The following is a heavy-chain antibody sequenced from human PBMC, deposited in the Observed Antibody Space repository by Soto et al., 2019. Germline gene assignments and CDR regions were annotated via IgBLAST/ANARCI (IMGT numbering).Heavy chain of an antibody. CDR2: ISGSGGST. CDR1: GFTFSNYA. Sequence: GSLRLSCAASGFTFSNYALSWVRQAPGKGLEWVSAISGSGGSTYYADSVKGRFTISRDNSKNTLYLQMNSLRAEDTAVYYCAKGRGSSWYVPFDYWGQGTLDTFSS. V-gene: IGHV3-23*01. CDR3: AKGRGSSWYVPFDY. D-gene: IGHD6-13*01. J-gene: IGHJ4*02.